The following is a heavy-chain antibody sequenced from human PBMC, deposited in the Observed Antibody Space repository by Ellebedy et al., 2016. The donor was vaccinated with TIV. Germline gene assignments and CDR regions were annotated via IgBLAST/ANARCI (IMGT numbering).Heavy chain of an antibody. CDR2: VYYRGSP. CDR1: GGPIRSSIYY. D-gene: IGHD6-13*01. J-gene: IGHJ4*02. Sequence: MPSETLSLTCTVSGGPIRSSIYYWAWIRQPPGKGLEWIASVYYRGSPYYSPSLRSRVTLFVDTSKNQFSLKLRSVTATDTAVYYCARQGRLAAAGTVDYFDYWGQGTLVAVSS. V-gene: IGHV4-39*01. CDR3: ARQGRLAAAGTVDYFDY.